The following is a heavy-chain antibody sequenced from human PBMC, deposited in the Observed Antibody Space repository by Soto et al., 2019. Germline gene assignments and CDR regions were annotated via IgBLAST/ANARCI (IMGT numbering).Heavy chain of an antibody. Sequence: QVQLVESGGGVVQPGRSLRLSCAASGFTFSSYGMHWVRQAPGKGLEWVAVIWYDGSNKYYADSVKGRFTISRDNSKNTLYLQMNSLRAEDKAVYYCARVLGYSGYSYGLGDDYWGQGTLVTVSS. CDR3: ARVLGYSGYSYGLGDDY. J-gene: IGHJ4*02. CDR1: GFTFSSYG. D-gene: IGHD5-18*01. V-gene: IGHV3-33*01. CDR2: IWYDGSNK.